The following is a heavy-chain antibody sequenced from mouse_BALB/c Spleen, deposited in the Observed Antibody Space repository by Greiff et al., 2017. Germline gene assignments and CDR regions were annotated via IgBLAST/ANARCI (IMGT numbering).Heavy chain of an antibody. Sequence: QVQLQQPGAELVMPGASVKMSCKASGYTFTDYWMHWVKQRPGQGLEWIGAIDTSDSYTSYNQKFKGKATLTVDESSSTAYMQLSSLTSEDSAVYYCARGGLGQLGLRAWFAYWGQGTLVTVSA. V-gene: IGHV1-69*01. CDR2: IDTSDSYT. J-gene: IGHJ3*01. CDR3: ARGGLGQLGLRAWFAY. CDR1: GYTFTDYW. D-gene: IGHD3-2*01.